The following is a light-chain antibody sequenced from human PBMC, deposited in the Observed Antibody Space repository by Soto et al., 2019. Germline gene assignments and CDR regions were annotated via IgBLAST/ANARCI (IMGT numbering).Light chain of an antibody. CDR3: SSYTSSSTHYV. V-gene: IGLV2-14*01. J-gene: IGLJ1*01. CDR2: EVT. CDR1: SSDIGGYNY. Sequence: ALTQPASVSGSPGQSITISCTGTSSDIGGYNYVSWYQQHPGKAPQLLIYEVTNRPSGVSNRFSGSKSGNTASLTISGLQAEDEADYYCSSYTSSSTHYVFGTGTKVTVL.